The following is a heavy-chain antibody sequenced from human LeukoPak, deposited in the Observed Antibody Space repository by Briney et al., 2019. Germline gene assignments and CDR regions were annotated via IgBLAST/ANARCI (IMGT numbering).Heavy chain of an antibody. Sequence: SETLSLTCAVYGRSFSGYYWSWIRQPPGKGLEWIGETNHSGSTNYNPSLKSRVTISVDTSKNLFSLKLSSVTAADTAVYYCARGRHYDYVWGSYRYTFDYWGQGTLVTVSS. V-gene: IGHV4-34*01. CDR2: TNHSGST. CDR3: ARGRHYDYVWGSYRYTFDY. J-gene: IGHJ4*02. D-gene: IGHD3-16*02. CDR1: GRSFSGYY.